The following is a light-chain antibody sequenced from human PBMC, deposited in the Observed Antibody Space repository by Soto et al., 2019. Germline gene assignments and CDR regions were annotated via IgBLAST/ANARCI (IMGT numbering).Light chain of an antibody. V-gene: IGKV1-27*01. CDR1: QGIGNS. J-gene: IGKJ5*01. Sequence: DIQMTQSPSSLSASVGDRVTITCRASQGIGNSLAWYQQKPGTVPKLLIYSASTLQSGVPSRFSGSASGTDFTLTISCLQPEDVATYYCQKYNSVPATFGQGIRLEIK. CDR3: QKYNSVPAT. CDR2: SAS.